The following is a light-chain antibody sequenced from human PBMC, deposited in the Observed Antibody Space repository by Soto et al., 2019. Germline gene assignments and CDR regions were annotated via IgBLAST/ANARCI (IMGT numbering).Light chain of an antibody. V-gene: IGKV3-15*01. J-gene: IGKJ1*01. CDR1: QSVSSN. CDR3: QQYNNWPLG. Sequence: EIVMTQSPATLYVSPGERANLSCRASQSVSSNLAWYQQKPGQAPRLLIYGASTRATGIPARFSGSGSGTEFTLTISSLQSEDFAVYYCQQYNNWPLGFGQGTKVEIK. CDR2: GAS.